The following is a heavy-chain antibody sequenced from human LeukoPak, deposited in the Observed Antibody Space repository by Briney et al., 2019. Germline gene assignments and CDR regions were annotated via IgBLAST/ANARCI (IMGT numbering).Heavy chain of an antibody. CDR1: GGSISSYY. CDR2: IYYSGST. V-gene: IGHV4-59*01. J-gene: IGHJ4*02. CDR3: ARGSSGWYGYYFDY. D-gene: IGHD6-19*01. Sequence: SETLSLTCTVSGGSISSYYWNWIRQPPGKGLEYIGYIYYSGSTNYNPSLKSRIAISVDTSKNQFSLKLNSVTAADTAVYYCARGSSGWYGYYFDYWGQGTLVTVSS.